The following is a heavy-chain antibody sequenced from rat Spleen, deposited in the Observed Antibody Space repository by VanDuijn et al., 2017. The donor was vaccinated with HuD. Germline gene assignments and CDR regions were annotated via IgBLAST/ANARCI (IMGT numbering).Heavy chain of an antibody. Sequence: EVQLVESGGGLVQPGRSLKLSCVTSGFTFNYYWMTWIRQAPGKGLEWVASITNASGGTHYPDSVKGRFTISRDIAKSTLYLQIDSLKSEDTATYYCTRHGRGGTTYYYVMDVWGQGASVTVSS. J-gene: IGHJ4*01. V-gene: IGHV5-31*01. CDR2: ITNASGGT. CDR1: GFTFNYYW. CDR3: TRHGRGGTTYYYVMDV. D-gene: IGHD4-3*01.